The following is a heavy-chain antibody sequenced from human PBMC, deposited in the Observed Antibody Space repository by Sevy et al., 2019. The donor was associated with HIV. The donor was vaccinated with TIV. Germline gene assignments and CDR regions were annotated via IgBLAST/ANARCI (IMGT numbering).Heavy chain of an antibody. J-gene: IGHJ5*02. D-gene: IGHD6-6*01. V-gene: IGHV4-34*01. Sequence: SETLSLTCAVYGGSFSGYYWSWIRQPPGKGLEWIGEINHSGSTNYNPSLKSRVTISVDTSKNQFSLKLSSVTAADTAVYYCARGSSIAALGCFDPWGQGTLVTVSS. CDR3: ARGSSIAALGCFDP. CDR1: GGSFSGYY. CDR2: INHSGST.